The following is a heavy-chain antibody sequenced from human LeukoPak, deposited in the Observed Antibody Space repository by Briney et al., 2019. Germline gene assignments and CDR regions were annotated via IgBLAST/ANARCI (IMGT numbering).Heavy chain of an antibody. D-gene: IGHD2-15*01. CDR3: SKVVVVAATCWFDP. J-gene: IGHJ5*02. CDR2: MLSDGSNK. CDR1: GFTFSTYN. V-gene: IGHV3-33*06. Sequence: GGSLRLSCAASGFTFSTYNMHWVRQAPGKGLEWVALMLSDGSNKYHADSVKGRFTISRDNSKNTLFLQMNSLRAEDTAVYYCSKVVVVAATCWFDPWGQGTLVTVSS.